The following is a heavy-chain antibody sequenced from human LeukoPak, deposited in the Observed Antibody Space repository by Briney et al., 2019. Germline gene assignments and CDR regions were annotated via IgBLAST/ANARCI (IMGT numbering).Heavy chain of an antibody. D-gene: IGHD3-10*01. J-gene: IGHJ6*03. CDR2: INPNSGGT. CDR1: GYTFTGYY. V-gene: IGHV1-2*02. Sequence: AASVKVSCKASGYTFTGYYMHWVRQAPGQGLEWMGWINPNSGGTNYAQKFQGRVTMTRDTSISTAYMELSRLRSDDTAVYYCARGEDYYGSGKKKARGYYYYYMDVWGKGTTVTISS. CDR3: ARGEDYYGSGKKKARGYYYYYMDV.